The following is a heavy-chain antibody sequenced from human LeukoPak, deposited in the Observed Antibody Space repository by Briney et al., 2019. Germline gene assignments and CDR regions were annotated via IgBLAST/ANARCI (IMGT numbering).Heavy chain of an antibody. Sequence: PGGSLRLSCGVSGLTVSSNYMSWVRQAPGRGLEWVSVIYSGGSTYYTDSVKGRFTISRDNAKNSLYLQMNSLRAEDTAVYYCARGQPVGAPHVGPSDIWGQGTMVTVSS. CDR2: IYSGGST. D-gene: IGHD1-26*01. J-gene: IGHJ3*02. CDR3: ARGQPVGAPHVGPSDI. CDR1: GLTVSSNY. V-gene: IGHV3-53*01.